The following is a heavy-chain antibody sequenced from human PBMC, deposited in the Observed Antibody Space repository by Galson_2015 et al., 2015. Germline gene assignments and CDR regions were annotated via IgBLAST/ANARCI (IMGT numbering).Heavy chain of an antibody. D-gene: IGHD3-22*01. J-gene: IGHJ6*03. CDR1: GYTFTGYY. CDR3: ARSDSLDYYYMDV. Sequence: SVKVSCKASGYTFTGYYMHWVRQAPGQGLEWVGRINPNSGGTNYAQKFQGRVTMTRGTSISTPYMELSRLRSDDTAVYYCARSDSLDYYYMDVWGKGTTVTVSS. V-gene: IGHV1-2*06. CDR2: INPNSGGT.